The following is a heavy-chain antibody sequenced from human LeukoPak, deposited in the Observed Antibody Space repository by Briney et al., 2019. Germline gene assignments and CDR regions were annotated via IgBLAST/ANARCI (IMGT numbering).Heavy chain of an antibody. V-gene: IGHV4-30-4*08. CDR2: IYYSGST. CDR3: ARAGGSYYPGYFQH. D-gene: IGHD1-26*01. J-gene: IGHJ1*01. CDR1: GGSISSGDYY. Sequence: SQTQSLTCTVSGGSISSGDYYWSWIRQPPGKGLEGIGDIYYSGSTYYHPALKRRVTISVNTAKNQFSLKLSSVTAADTAVYYCARAGGSYYPGYFQHWGQGTLVTVSS.